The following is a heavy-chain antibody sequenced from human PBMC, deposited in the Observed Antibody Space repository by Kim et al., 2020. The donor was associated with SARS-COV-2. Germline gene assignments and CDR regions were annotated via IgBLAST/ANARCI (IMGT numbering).Heavy chain of an antibody. V-gene: IGHV3-21*01. CDR1: GFTFSSYS. CDR2: ISSSSSNI. CDR3: ARGPAGYCSGGSCPPLHYYYYGMDV. J-gene: IGHJ6*02. Sequence: GGSLRLSCAASGFTFSSYSMNWVRQAPGKGLEWVSSISSSSSNIYYADSVKGRFTFSRDNAKNSLYLQMNSLSAEDTAVYYCARGPAGYCSGGSCPPLHYYYYGMDVWGQGTTVTVSS. D-gene: IGHD2-15*01.